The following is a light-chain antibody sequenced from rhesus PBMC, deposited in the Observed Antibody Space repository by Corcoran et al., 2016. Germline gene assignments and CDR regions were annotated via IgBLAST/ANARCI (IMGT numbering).Light chain of an antibody. CDR3: TSYASTSAFI. J-gene: IGLJ1*01. CDR1: SSDIGAYNR. V-gene: IGLV2-13*02. CDR2: EVS. Sequence: QAALTQSPSVSGSPGQWVTFSCTGTSSDIGAYNRVSWYQQHPGKAPKLMIYEVSKRPSGVSDRFSGSKSGNTASLTISGLQAEDEADYYCTSYASTSAFIFGAGTRLTVL.